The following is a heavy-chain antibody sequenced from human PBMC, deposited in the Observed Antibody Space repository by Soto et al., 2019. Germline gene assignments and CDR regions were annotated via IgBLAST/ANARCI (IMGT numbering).Heavy chain of an antibody. V-gene: IGHV3-23*01. Sequence: GGSLRLSCAASGFTFSSYAMSWVRQAPGKGLEWVSAISGSGGSTYYADSVKGRFTISRDNSKNTLYLQMNSLRAEDTAVYYCAKELYCSSTSCYWDRAFDIWGQGTMVTVSS. CDR1: GFTFSSYA. CDR2: ISGSGGST. D-gene: IGHD2-2*01. J-gene: IGHJ3*02. CDR3: AKELYCSSTSCYWDRAFDI.